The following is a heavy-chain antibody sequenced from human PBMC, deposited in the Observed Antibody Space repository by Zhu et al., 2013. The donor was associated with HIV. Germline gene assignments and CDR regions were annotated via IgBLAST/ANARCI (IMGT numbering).Heavy chain of an antibody. CDR2: ISPYNGYT. CDR3: ARGSGNMASGKXYMDG. J-gene: IGHJ6*03. V-gene: IGHV1-18*01. D-gene: IGHD1-1*01. Sequence: QVQLVQSGAEVKKPGASVKVSCKASGYSFSGYGISWVRQAPGQGLEWMGWISPYNGYTNYAQNLQGRVSMTRDTSTSTAYMELRNLRSDDTAVYYCARGSGNMASGKXYMDGWGKGTAGHRLL. CDR1: GYSFSGYG.